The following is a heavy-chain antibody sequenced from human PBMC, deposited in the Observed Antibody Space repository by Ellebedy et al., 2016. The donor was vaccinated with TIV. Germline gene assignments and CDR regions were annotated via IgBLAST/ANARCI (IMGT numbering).Heavy chain of an antibody. Sequence: PGGSLRLSCAASGFTVSSNYMRWVRQAPGKGLEWVSIIYSGGSTYSADAVKGRFTISRDNSKNTLYLQMNSLRAEETAVYSCARDVATIPLMVSGYGMDVWGRGTTVTVSS. CDR3: ARDVATIPLMVSGYGMDV. CDR2: IYSGGST. CDR1: GFTVSSNY. V-gene: IGHV3-66*01. D-gene: IGHD2-8*01. J-gene: IGHJ6*02.